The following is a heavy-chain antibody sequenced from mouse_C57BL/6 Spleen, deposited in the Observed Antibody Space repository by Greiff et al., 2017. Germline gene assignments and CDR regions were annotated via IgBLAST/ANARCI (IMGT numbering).Heavy chain of an antibody. J-gene: IGHJ2*01. CDR2: IDPNSGGT. CDR3: ARLSEYGNSFDY. Sequence: QVQLQQPGAELVKPGASVKLSCKASGYTFTSYWMHWVKQRPGRGLEWIGRIDPNSGGTKYNEKFKSKATLTVDKPSITAYMRLSSLTSEDSAVFYCARLSEYGNSFDYWGQGTTLTVSS. D-gene: IGHD2-10*02. CDR1: GYTFTSYW. V-gene: IGHV1-72*01.